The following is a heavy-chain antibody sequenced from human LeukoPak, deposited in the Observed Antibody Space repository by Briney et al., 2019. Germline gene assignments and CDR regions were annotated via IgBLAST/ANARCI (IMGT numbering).Heavy chain of an antibody. V-gene: IGHV3-48*01. CDR1: GFTFSSDS. Sequence: PGGSLRLSCAASGFTFSSDSMNWVRQAPGKGLEWVSYISSSSSSIYYADSVKGRFTISRDNSKNTLYLQMNSLRAEDTAVYYCAKDCKAWGIAVAGSDYWGQGTLVTVSS. J-gene: IGHJ4*02. CDR2: ISSSSSSI. D-gene: IGHD6-19*01. CDR3: AKDCKAWGIAVAGSDY.